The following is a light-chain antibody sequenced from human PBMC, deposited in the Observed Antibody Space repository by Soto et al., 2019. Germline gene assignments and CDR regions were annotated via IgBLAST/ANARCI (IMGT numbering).Light chain of an antibody. CDR2: GAS. CDR1: QSVSGAY. Sequence: EIVLTQSPGTLSLSPGERATLSCRASQSVSGAYISWYQQKPDQAPRLLLYGASNRATGVPARFSGSGSGTHLTLTISILEPEHVALCYCQQFCISLYTFCHGTKLEIK. J-gene: IGKJ2*01. CDR3: QQFCISLYT. V-gene: IGKV3-20*01.